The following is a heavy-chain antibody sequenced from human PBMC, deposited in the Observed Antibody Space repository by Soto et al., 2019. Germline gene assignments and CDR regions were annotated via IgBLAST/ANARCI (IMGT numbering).Heavy chain of an antibody. J-gene: IGHJ6*02. D-gene: IGHD2-15*01. V-gene: IGHV3-74*03. CDR3: ARDPKDMTYYYYGMDV. Sequence: GGSLRLSCAASGFTFSRSWMHWVRQAPGKGLVWVSHINSDGSRTTYADSVKGRFTISRDNAKNTLYLQMNSLRAEDTAVYYCARDPKDMTYYYYGMDVWGQGTTVTVSS. CDR1: GFTFSRSW. CDR2: INSDGSRT.